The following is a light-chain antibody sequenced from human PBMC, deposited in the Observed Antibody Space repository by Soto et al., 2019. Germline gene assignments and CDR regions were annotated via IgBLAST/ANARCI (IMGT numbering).Light chain of an antibody. CDR3: QQYGSSRWT. V-gene: IGKV3-20*01. CDR2: GAT. Sequence: EAVLTPSPGHLSLSPGERGTLSCRASQSVGSSYLAWYQQKPGRAPRLLIYGATNRATGIPDRFSGSGSGTDFTLTISRLEPEDFAVYYCQQYGSSRWTFGQGTKVDIK. CDR1: QSVGSSY. J-gene: IGKJ1*01.